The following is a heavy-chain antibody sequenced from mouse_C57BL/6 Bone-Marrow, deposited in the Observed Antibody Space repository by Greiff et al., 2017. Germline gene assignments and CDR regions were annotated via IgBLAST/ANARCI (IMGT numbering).Heavy chain of an antibody. D-gene: IGHD1-1*01. CDR2: IYPRSGNT. CDR3: APYYYGSRGWFAY. V-gene: IGHV1-81*01. Sequence: QVQLQQPGAELARPGASVKLSCKASGYTFTSYGISWVKQRPGQGLEWIGEIYPRSGNTNYNEKFKGKATLTADKSSSTAYMELRSLTSEDSAVYFCAPYYYGSRGWFAYWGQGTLVTVSA. CDR1: GYTFTSYG. J-gene: IGHJ3*01.